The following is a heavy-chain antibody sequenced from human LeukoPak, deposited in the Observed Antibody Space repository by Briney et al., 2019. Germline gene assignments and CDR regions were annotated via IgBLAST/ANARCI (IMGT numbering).Heavy chain of an antibody. J-gene: IGHJ4*02. D-gene: IGHD3-22*01. CDR3: AIAPRAYYDSRGYLLGSGGGVDY. CDR2: ISYDGSSK. V-gene: IGHV3-30*04. CDR1: GFTFSNYA. Sequence: PGGSLRLSCAASGFTFSNYAMRWVRQAPGKGLEWVAVISYDGSSKYYADSVKGRFTISRDNSKNTLYLQMNSLRAEDTAVYYCAIAPRAYYDSRGYLLGSGGGVDYWGQGTLVTVSS.